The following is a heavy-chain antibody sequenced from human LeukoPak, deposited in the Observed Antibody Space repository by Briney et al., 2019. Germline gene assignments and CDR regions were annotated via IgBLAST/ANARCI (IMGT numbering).Heavy chain of an antibody. V-gene: IGHV3-21*04. J-gene: IGHJ4*02. Sequence: GGSLRLSCAASGFTFSSYSMNWVRQAPGKGLGWVSSISSSSSYIYYADSVKGRFTISRDNAKNSLYLQMNSLRAEDTAVYYCAKTLWFGETETRGGYYFDYWGQGTLVTVSS. D-gene: IGHD3-10*01. CDR1: GFTFSSYS. CDR3: AKTLWFGETETRGGYYFDY. CDR2: ISSSSSYI.